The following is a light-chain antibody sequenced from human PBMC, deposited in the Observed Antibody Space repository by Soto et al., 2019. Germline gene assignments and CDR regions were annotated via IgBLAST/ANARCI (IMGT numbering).Light chain of an antibody. Sequence: ETVLTQSPATLSLSPGEGATLSCRASHSVSSSYIAWYQQRPGQTPSLLIYGASTRATGIPDRFSGSGSGTHFTLTISRLEPGDFAVYYCQHFGGTTFTFGQGTRLEN. V-gene: IGKV3-20*01. J-gene: IGKJ5*01. CDR2: GAS. CDR3: QHFGGTTFT. CDR1: HSVSSSY.